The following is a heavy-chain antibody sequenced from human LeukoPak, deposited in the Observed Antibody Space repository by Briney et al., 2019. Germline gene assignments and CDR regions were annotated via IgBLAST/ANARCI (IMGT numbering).Heavy chain of an antibody. D-gene: IGHD3-3*01. J-gene: IGHJ3*02. Sequence: PSETLSLTCAVYGGSFSGYYWSWIRQPPGKGLEWIGEINHSGSTNYNPSLKSRVTISVDTSKNQFSLKLSSVTAADTAVYYCARDSRSSYDFWSGYYPDAFDIWGQGTMVTVSS. CDR2: INHSGST. CDR1: GGSFSGYY. V-gene: IGHV4-34*01. CDR3: ARDSRSSYDFWSGYYPDAFDI.